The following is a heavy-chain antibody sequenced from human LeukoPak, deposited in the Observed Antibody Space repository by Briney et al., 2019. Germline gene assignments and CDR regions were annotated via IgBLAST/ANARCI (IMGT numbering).Heavy chain of an antibody. J-gene: IGHJ5*02. CDR2: INYSGST. CDR1: GESLSGYH. D-gene: IGHD3-3*01. CDR3: ARGNLEWAVGTRWFDP. V-gene: IGHV4-34*01. Sequence: SETLSLTCAVYGESLSGYHWSWIRQPPGNGLEWIGEINYSGSTNYNPSLKSRVTISLDTSKNQFSLKLSSVTAADTAIYYCARGNLEWAVGTRWFDPWGQGTLVTVSS.